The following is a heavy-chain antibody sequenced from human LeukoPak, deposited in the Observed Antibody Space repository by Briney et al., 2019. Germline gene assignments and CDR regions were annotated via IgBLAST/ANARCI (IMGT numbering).Heavy chain of an antibody. D-gene: IGHD4-23*01. Sequence: SQTLSLTCTVSGGSISSGSYYWSWIRQPAGKGLEWIGSIYYSGSTYYNPSLKSRVTISVDTSKNQFSLKLSSVTAADTAVYYCARGSTVVNSPYYFDYWGQGTLVTVSS. J-gene: IGHJ4*02. V-gene: IGHV4-61*02. CDR3: ARGSTVVNSPYYFDY. CDR1: GGSISSGSYY. CDR2: IYYSGST.